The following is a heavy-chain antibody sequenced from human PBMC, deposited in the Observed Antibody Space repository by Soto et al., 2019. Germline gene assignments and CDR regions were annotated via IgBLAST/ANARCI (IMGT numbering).Heavy chain of an antibody. J-gene: IGHJ2*01. CDR2: INPSGGS. CDR3: ARDRIPPKGATGYWYFDL. Sequence: QVQLVQSGAEVKKPGASVKVSCKASGYTFTSYYMHWVQQAPGQRLEWMGIINPSGGSSYAQKFQGRVTMTRDTSTSTVYMELSSVTSEDTAVYYCARDRIPPKGATGYWYFDLWGRGTLVTVSS. D-gene: IGHD1-1*01. V-gene: IGHV1-46*03. CDR1: GYTFTSYY.